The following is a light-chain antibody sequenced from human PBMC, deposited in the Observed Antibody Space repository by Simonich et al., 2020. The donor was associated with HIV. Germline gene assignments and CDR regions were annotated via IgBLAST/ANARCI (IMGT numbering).Light chain of an antibody. V-gene: IGKV3-15*01. CDR2: GAS. Sequence: DIVMTQSPATLSVSPGERATLSCRASQFVSSNLALYQQKPGQAPRLLIYGASTRATGIPARFSGSGSDTEFILTISSMQSEDFAVYFCQQYKDLILTFGGGTKVDIK. CDR1: QFVSSN. J-gene: IGKJ4*01. CDR3: QQYKDLILT.